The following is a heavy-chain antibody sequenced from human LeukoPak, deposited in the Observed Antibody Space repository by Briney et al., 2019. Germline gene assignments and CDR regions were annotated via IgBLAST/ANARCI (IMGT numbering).Heavy chain of an antibody. CDR2: MNYSGST. CDR3: ARAERRYCFDP. J-gene: IGHJ5*02. D-gene: IGHD1-1*01. CDR1: GGSISSYY. Sequence: SETLSLTCTVSGGSISSYYWSWIRQPPGKGLEWMGDMNYSGSTNYNPSLKSRVTISGDPSKTQFSLKLSSVTAADTAVYYGARAERRYCFDPWGQGTLVTVSS. V-gene: IGHV4-59*01.